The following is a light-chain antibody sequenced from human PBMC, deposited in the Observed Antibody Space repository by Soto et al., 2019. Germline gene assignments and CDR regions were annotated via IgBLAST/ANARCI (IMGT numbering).Light chain of an antibody. Sequence: QSLLTQPPSASGTPGQRVTISCSGSSSNIGSNYVYRYQQLPGTAPKLLIYRNNQRPSGVPDRFSGSKSGTSASLAISGLRSEDEADYYCAAWDDSLSARYVFGTGTKVTVL. CDR1: SSNIGSNY. CDR3: AAWDDSLSARYV. J-gene: IGLJ1*01. CDR2: RNN. V-gene: IGLV1-47*01.